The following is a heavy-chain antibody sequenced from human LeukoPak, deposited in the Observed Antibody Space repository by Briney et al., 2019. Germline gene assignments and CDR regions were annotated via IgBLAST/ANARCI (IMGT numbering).Heavy chain of an antibody. CDR3: ARDLDGSGNYHWFDP. D-gene: IGHD3-10*01. J-gene: IGHJ5*02. CDR2: INGDGSTT. Sequence: GASLRLSRAASGLTFSSYWMHWVRQAPGKGLVWVSRINGDGSTTTYADSVKGRFTISRDNAKNTLYVQMNSLRVEDTAVYYCARDLDGSGNYHWFDPWGQGTLVTVSS. CDR1: GLTFSSYW. V-gene: IGHV3-74*01.